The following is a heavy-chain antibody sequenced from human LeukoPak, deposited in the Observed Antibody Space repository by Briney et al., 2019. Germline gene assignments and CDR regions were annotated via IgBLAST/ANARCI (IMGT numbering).Heavy chain of an antibody. CDR1: GFTFKLYW. V-gene: IGHV3-74*01. Sequence: PGGSLRLSCAASGFTFKLYWMHWVRQVPGKRPVWVSRINDDGSDTIYADSVRGRFTISRDNAKNSLYLQMNSLRAEDTAVYYCARVDGMIVFDYWGQGTLVTVSS. CDR2: INDDGSDT. J-gene: IGHJ4*02. D-gene: IGHD3-22*01. CDR3: ARVDGMIVFDY.